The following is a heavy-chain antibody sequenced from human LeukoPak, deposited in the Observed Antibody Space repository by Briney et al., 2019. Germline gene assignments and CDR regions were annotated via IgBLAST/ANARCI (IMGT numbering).Heavy chain of an antibody. Sequence: PSETLSLTCTVSGGSISSGSYYWSWIRQPAGKGLEWIGRIYTSGSTNYNPSLKSRVTISVDTSKNQFSLKLSSVTAADTAVYYCARVMRRGGYALDYWGQGTLVTVSS. CDR2: IYTSGST. CDR3: ARVMRRGGYALDY. D-gene: IGHD3-16*01. CDR1: GGSISSGSYY. V-gene: IGHV4-61*02. J-gene: IGHJ4*02.